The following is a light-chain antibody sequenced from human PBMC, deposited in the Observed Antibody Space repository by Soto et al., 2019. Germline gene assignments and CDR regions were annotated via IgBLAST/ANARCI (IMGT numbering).Light chain of an antibody. J-gene: IGKJ1*01. Sequence: ETVLTQSPATLSLSPGERATLSYRASQTIRNNYLAWYRQTPGQAPRLLIYGASNRATGIADRFSGSGSGTDFTLIISRLEPEDFALYYCQQYGSSPWTFGQGTKLEIK. CDR2: GAS. CDR3: QQYGSSPWT. V-gene: IGKV3-20*01. CDR1: QTIRNNY.